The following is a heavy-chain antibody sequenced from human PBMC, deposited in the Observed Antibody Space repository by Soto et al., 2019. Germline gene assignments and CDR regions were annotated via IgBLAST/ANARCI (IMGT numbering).Heavy chain of an antibody. V-gene: IGHV1-18*01. CDR2: ISAYNGNT. CDR1: GYTFTSYG. CDR3: ARDRTRHTVVALHETLDY. J-gene: IGHJ4*02. D-gene: IGHD2-15*01. Sequence: ASVKVSCKASGYTFTSYGISWVRQAPGQGLEWMGWISAYNGNTNYAQKRQGRVTMTTDTSTSTAYMELRSLRSDDTAVYYCARDRTRHTVVALHETLDYWGQGTLVTVSS.